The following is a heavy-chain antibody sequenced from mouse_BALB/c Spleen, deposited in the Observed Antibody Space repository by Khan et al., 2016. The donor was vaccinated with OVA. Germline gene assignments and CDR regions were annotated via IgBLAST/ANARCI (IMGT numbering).Heavy chain of an antibody. CDR3: ARDRIDY. CDR1: GYTFTSYW. J-gene: IGHJ2*01. Sequence: QVQLHQSGAELAKPGASVKMPCTASGYTFTSYWIHWIKQRPGPGLEWIGYINPTSGYTDYNQKFKDKATLTADKSSSTDAMQMSSLTSDDSAVYYCARDRIDYWGQGTALTVSS. V-gene: IGHV1-7*01. CDR2: INPTSGYT.